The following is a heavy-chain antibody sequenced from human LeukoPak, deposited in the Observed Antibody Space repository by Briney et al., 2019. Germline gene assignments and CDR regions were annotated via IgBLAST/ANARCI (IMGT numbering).Heavy chain of an antibody. CDR1: GFTFSTAS. Sequence: GGSLRLSCAASGFTFSTASMHWVRQAPGKGLVWVSRIYSDGSDKTYADSVRGRFTISRDNARNTVYLQMNSLRAEDSAVYYCASDSGHAFYFWGQGRMVTVSS. J-gene: IGHJ3*01. CDR2: IYSDGSDK. V-gene: IGHV3-74*01. D-gene: IGHD3-10*01. CDR3: ASDSGHAFYF.